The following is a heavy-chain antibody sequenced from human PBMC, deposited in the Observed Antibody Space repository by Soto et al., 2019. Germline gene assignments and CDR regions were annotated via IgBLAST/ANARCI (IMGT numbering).Heavy chain of an antibody. Sequence: SETLSLTCTVSGGSISSGDYYWSWIRQPPGKGLEWIGYIYYSGSTYYNPSLKSRVTISVDTSKNQFSLKLSSVTAADTAVYYCARAGGYNWNYPPDYWGQGTLVTVSS. CDR2: IYYSGST. J-gene: IGHJ4*02. D-gene: IGHD1-7*01. CDR1: GGSISSGDYY. V-gene: IGHV4-30-4*01. CDR3: ARAGGYNWNYPPDY.